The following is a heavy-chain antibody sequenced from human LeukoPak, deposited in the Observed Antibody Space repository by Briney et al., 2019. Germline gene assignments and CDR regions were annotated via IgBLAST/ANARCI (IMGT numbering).Heavy chain of an antibody. V-gene: IGHV3-23*01. CDR1: GFTFSSYA. D-gene: IGHD2-2*01. J-gene: IGHJ6*02. Sequence: GGSLRLSCAASGFTFSSYAMSWVRQAPGKGLVWVSAISGSGGSTYYADSVKGRFTISRDNSKNTLYLQMNSLRAEDTAVYYCAAASGSSTRYYYYYYGMDVWGQGTTVTVSS. CDR2: ISGSGGST. CDR3: AAASGSSTRYYYYYYGMDV.